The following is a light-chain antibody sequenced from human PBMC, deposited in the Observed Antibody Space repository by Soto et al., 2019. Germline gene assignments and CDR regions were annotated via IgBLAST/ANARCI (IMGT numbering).Light chain of an antibody. CDR1: SSDIGGYNY. V-gene: IGLV2-14*01. Sequence: QSALTQPASVSGSPGQSITISCTGTSSDIGGYNYVSWYQQYLGKAPKLMIFGVSDRPSGVSNRFSGSKSGTTASLTISGLQAEDEADYYCSSYKTSSTVVVFGGGTKLTVL. J-gene: IGLJ2*01. CDR3: SSYKTSSTVVV. CDR2: GVS.